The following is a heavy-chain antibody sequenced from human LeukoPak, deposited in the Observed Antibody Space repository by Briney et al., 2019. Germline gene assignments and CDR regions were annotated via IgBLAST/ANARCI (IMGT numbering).Heavy chain of an antibody. J-gene: IGHJ4*02. V-gene: IGHV3-21*01. CDR1: GFTFSSYS. CDR3: ARSITGTGY. Sequence: GGSLSLSCAASGFTFSSYSMNWVRQAPGKGLEWVQHISSSSSYIYYADSVKGRFTISRDNAKNSLYLQMNGLRAEDTAVYYCARSITGTGYWGQGTLVTVSS. D-gene: IGHD1-7*01. CDR2: ISSSSSYI.